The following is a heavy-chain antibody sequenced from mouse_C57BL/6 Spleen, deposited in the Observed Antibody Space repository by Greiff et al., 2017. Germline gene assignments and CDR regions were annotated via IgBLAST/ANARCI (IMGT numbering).Heavy chain of an antibody. V-gene: IGHV1-82*01. CDR2: IYPGDGDT. J-gene: IGHJ3*01. CDR1: GYAFSSSW. D-gene: IGHD1-1*01. CDR3: ARELRP. Sequence: QVQLQQSGPELVKPGASVKLSCKASGYAFSSSWMNWVKQRPGKGLEWIGRIYPGDGDTNYNGKFKGKATLTADNSSSTAYMQLSSLTSEDSAFDVCARELRPWGQGTLVTVSA.